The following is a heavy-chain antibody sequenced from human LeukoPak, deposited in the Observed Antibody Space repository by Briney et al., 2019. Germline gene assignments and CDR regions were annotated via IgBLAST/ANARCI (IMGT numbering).Heavy chain of an antibody. J-gene: IGHJ4*02. CDR2: SSGSGGGT. CDR1: GLTFSSDS. Sequence: GPSLRLSCAASGLTFSSDSISSVRQAAREWLEWVSGSSGSGGGTYYADSVKGRFTISRDSSSSTLFLQMKSLRAEDTATYYCAKEVAAGRKGIDYWGQGILVTVSS. CDR3: AKEVAAGRKGIDY. D-gene: IGHD6-6*01. V-gene: IGHV3-23*01.